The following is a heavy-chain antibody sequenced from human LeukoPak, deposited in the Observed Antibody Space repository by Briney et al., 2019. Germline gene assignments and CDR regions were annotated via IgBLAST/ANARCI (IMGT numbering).Heavy chain of an antibody. V-gene: IGHV4-38-2*02. D-gene: IGHD2-8*01. CDR1: DSSITSTYY. CDR2: VFRLQTVRT. Sequence: NPSETLSLTCTVSDSSITSTYYWAWFRQPPGKGLEWIATVFRLQTVRTFNNPSLGSRVTMSLDPSHNQFSLNLTSVTAADPALYFCARVLHAPYLIDSWGQGTLVTVSS. J-gene: IGHJ4*02. CDR3: ARVLHAPYLIDS.